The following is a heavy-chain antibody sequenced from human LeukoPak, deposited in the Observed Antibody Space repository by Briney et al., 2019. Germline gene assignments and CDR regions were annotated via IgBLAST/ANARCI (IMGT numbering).Heavy chain of an antibody. V-gene: IGHV3-9*01. CDR1: GFTFDDYA. CDR3: AKMASSSSLYYYFDY. J-gene: IGHJ4*02. Sequence: PGRSLRLSCAASGFTFDDYAMHWVRQAPGKGLEWVSGISWNSGSIGYADSVKGRFTISRDNAKNSLYLQMNSLRAEDTASYYCAKMASSSSLYYYFDYWGQGTLVTVSS. D-gene: IGHD6-13*01. CDR2: ISWNSGSI.